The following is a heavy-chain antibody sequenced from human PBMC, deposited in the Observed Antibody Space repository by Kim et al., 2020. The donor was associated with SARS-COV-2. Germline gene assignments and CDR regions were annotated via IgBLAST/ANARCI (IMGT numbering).Heavy chain of an antibody. CDR3: ARTTGYSSSWYEFSENWFDP. CDR1: GYTFTSYG. D-gene: IGHD6-13*01. Sequence: ASVKVSCKASGYTFTSYGISWVRQAPGQGLEWMGWISAYNGNTNYAQKLQGRVTMTTDTSTSTAYMELRSLRSDDTAVYYCARTTGYSSSWYEFSENWFDPWGQGTLVTVSS. V-gene: IGHV1-18*01. J-gene: IGHJ5*02. CDR2: ISAYNGNT.